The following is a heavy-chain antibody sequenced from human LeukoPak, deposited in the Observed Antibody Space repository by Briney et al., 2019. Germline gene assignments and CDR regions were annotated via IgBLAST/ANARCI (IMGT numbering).Heavy chain of an antibody. CDR2: ISGSGGST. V-gene: IGHV3-23*01. J-gene: IGHJ3*02. CDR1: GFTFGSYA. Sequence: GGSLRLSCAASGFTFGSYAMSWVRQAPGKGLEWVSAISGSGGSTYYADSVKGRFTISRDNSKNTLYLQMNSLRAEDTAVYYCASSVPYSSGWYAFDIWGQGTMVTVSS. CDR3: ASSVPYSSGWYAFDI. D-gene: IGHD6-19*01.